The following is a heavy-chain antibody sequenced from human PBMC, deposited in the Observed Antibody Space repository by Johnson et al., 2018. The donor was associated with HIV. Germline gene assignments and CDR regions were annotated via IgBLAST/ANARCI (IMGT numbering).Heavy chain of an antibody. CDR2: ISWHSGSI. J-gene: IGHJ3*02. D-gene: IGHD6-19*01. Sequence: VQLVESGGGLVQPGRSLRLSCAASGFTFDDYAMHWVRQAPGKGLEWVSGISWHSGSIGYADSVKGRFTISRDNAKNSLCLQMNSLRAGDTAVYYCASEGLAGNAFDIWGQGTMVTVSS. CDR3: ASEGLAGNAFDI. CDR1: GFTFDDYA. V-gene: IGHV3-9*01.